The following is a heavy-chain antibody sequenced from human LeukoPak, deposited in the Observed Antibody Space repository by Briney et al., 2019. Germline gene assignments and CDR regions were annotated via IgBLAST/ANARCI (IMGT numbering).Heavy chain of an antibody. CDR1: EFTFSSYA. CDR3: AKVPYNLVVPAAGYFDY. V-gene: IGHV3-23*01. Sequence: GGSLRLSCAASEFTFSSYAMTWVRQAPGKGLEWVSAISGSGTNTYYSGSVRGRFTISRDNSKNTLYLQMNSLRAEDTAVYYCAKVPYNLVVPAAGYFDYWGQGTLVTVSS. D-gene: IGHD2-2*01. J-gene: IGHJ4*02. CDR2: ISGSGTNT.